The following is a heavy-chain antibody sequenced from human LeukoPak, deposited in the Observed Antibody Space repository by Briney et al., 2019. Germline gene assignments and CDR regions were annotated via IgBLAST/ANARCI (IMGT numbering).Heavy chain of an antibody. CDR3: ARDGGLYSVVRGADYNSFDY. CDR1: GFTFSSYG. CDR2: IRYDGRDQ. J-gene: IGHJ4*02. V-gene: IGHV3-30*02. D-gene: IGHD3-10*01. Sequence: GGSLRLSCAASGFTFSSYGIHWVRQAPGKGLEWVAFIRYDGRDQYYADSVKGRFTISRDNSKSTLYLQVYSLRAEDTAVYYCARDGGLYSVVRGADYNSFDYWGQGTLVTVSS.